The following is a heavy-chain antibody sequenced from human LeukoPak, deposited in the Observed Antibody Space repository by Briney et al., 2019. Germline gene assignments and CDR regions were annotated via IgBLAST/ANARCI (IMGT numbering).Heavy chain of an antibody. V-gene: IGHV3-20*04. CDR1: GLTFDDYG. D-gene: IGHD3-10*01. Sequence: VGSLRLSCAVSGLTFDDYGMSGVREAPGEGQEWVLGINWHGGSPGYADPVKGRFTISRDNAKNSLYLQIDRLTAEYTALFYDARDMSYYGSGAFDYWGQGTLVTVSS. CDR2: INWHGGSP. J-gene: IGHJ4*02. CDR3: ARDMSYYGSGAFDY.